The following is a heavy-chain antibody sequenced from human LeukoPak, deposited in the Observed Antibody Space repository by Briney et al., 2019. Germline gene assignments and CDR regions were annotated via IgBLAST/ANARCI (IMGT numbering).Heavy chain of an antibody. D-gene: IGHD2/OR15-2a*01. CDR2: ISGSGDIT. V-gene: IGHV3-23*01. Sequence: PGGSLRLSCAASGFTFSSYAMSWVRLAPGKGLEWVSVISGSGDITYYADSVKGRFTISRDNSKNTLYLQMNSLRAEDTAVYYCAKYVSAKGPPYALDVWGQGTTVTVSS. J-gene: IGHJ6*02. CDR1: GFTFSSYA. CDR3: AKYVSAKGPPYALDV.